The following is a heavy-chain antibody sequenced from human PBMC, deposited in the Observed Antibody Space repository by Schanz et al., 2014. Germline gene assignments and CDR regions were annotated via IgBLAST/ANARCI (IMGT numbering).Heavy chain of an antibody. CDR2: ISHDGSIQ. D-gene: IGHD6-19*01. CDR3: GRDYSGGALDY. J-gene: IGHJ4*02. V-gene: IGHV3-30*04. Sequence: QVQLVESGGGVVQPGRSLRLSCAASGFTFSNFAMHWVRQAPGKGLEWVTIISHDGSIQYGADSVKGRFTLSRDNSKNTMDLQMNSLRPEDTAVYYCGRDYSGGALDYWGQGTLVNGSS. CDR1: GFTFSNFA.